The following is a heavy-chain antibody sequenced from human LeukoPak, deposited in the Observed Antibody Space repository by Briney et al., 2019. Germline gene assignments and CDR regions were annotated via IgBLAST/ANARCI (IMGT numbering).Heavy chain of an antibody. CDR2: ISSSSSYI. J-gene: IGHJ4*02. V-gene: IGHV3-21*01. CDR3: ARDKGHDSSGYYPDFDY. D-gene: IGHD3-22*01. CDR1: GFTFSSYS. Sequence: GGSLRLSCAASGFTFSSYSMNWVRQAPGKGLEWVSSISSSSSYIYYADSVKGRFTISRANAKNSLYLQMNSLRAEDTAVYYCARDKGHDSSGYYPDFDYWGQGTLVTVSS.